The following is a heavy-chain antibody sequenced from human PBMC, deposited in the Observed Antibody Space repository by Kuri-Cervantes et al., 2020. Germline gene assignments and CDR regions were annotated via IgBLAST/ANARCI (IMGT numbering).Heavy chain of an antibody. D-gene: IGHD5-18*01. CDR1: GYTFTSYD. CDR2: MTPNNDNT. J-gene: IGHJ4*02. Sequence: ASVKVSCKASGYTFTSYDINWVRQATGQGLEWMGWMTPNNDNTVYAQKFQGRVTMTRNTSISTAYMELSSLRSEDTAVYYCARGHLGYSYVDYWGQGTLVTVSS. V-gene: IGHV1-8*01. CDR3: ARGHLGYSYVDY.